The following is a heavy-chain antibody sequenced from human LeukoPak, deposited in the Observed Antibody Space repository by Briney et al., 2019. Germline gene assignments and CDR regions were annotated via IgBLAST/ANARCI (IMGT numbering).Heavy chain of an antibody. J-gene: IGHJ4*02. Sequence: SETLSLTCTVSGDSISSRSYYWGWIRQPPGKGLEWIGSIYYSGSTYYNPSLKSRVTISVDTSKNQFSLKLSSVTAADTAVYYCAREAGIGTYDFDYWGQGTRVTVS. V-gene: IGHV4-39*01. D-gene: IGHD6-13*01. CDR1: GDSISSRSYY. CDR3: AREAGIGTYDFDY. CDR2: IYYSGST.